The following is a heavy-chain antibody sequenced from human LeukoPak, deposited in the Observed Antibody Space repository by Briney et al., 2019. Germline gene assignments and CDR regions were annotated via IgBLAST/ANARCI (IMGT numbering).Heavy chain of an antibody. V-gene: IGHV4-59*01. D-gene: IGHD5-18*01. CDR1: AGSISRYY. Sequence: SETLSLTCTVSAGSISRYYWSWIRQPPGKGLEWIGYISYSGSTNYNPSLKSRVTIPVDTSKNQFSLKLSSVTAADTAVYYCARVSYSYGLSSFDLWGQGTLVTVSS. J-gene: IGHJ5*02. CDR2: ISYSGST. CDR3: ARVSYSYGLSSFDL.